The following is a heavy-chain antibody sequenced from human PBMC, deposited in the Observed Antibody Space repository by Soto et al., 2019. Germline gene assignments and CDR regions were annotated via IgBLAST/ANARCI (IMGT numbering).Heavy chain of an antibody. J-gene: IGHJ4*02. D-gene: IGHD3-10*01. V-gene: IGHV1-69*04. Sequence: QVQLVQSGAEVKRPGSSVKVSCKASGDTFSFYSINWVRQAPGLGLEWMGRVNPILSMSNYAQRFQGRVTMTADKSTNKAYMELSGLRSEDTAMYYCATSYGSGYRAFDYWGQGALVTVSS. CDR2: VNPILSMS. CDR1: GDTFSFYS. CDR3: ATSYGSGYRAFDY.